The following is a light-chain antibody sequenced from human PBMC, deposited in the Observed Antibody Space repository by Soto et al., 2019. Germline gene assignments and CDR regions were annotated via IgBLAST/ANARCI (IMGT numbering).Light chain of an antibody. CDR2: GAS. J-gene: IGKJ1*01. V-gene: IGKV3-20*01. CDR1: QPIXGSL. CDR3: QQYGSPRT. Sequence: IGLTQSACTLSLSPGERATLACRASQPIXGSLLAWYQHNRGQAPGLPIYGASTRATGIPDRFSGSGCGTDFTITISRLEAEDVAVYYCQQYGSPRTFGQGTKVDIK.